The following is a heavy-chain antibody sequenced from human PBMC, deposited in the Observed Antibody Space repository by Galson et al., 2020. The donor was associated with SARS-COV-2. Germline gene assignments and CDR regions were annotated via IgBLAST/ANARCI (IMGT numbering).Heavy chain of an antibody. Sequence: SETLSLTCAVYGGSFSGYYWPWIRQPPGKGLEYIGAIPYSGTTWYNPSLKSRVTMSIDTSKNQFSLKLSSMTAADTAVYYCAVRRGPGGSFDIWGQGRMVTVSS. V-gene: IGHV4-34*01. CDR2: IPYSGTT. J-gene: IGHJ3*02. CDR3: AVRRGPGGSFDI. D-gene: IGHD6-6*01. CDR1: GGSFSGYY.